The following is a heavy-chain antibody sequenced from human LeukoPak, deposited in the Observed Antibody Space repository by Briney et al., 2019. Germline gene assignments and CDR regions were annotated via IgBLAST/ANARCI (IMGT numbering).Heavy chain of an antibody. CDR2: TDRVDDK. CDR1: GFSLSTRGVC. V-gene: IGHV2-70*01. Sequence: SGPALFQPPPTLTLTCTFSGFSLSTRGVCVSWIRQPPGKALEWLPLTDRVDDKYYKTSLKTRLTISKDTSKNQVVLTMTNMDPVDTATYYCARDLVDYYDSSGYLWGMDVWGQGTTVTVSS. CDR3: ARDLVDYYDSSGYLWGMDV. D-gene: IGHD3-22*01. J-gene: IGHJ6*02.